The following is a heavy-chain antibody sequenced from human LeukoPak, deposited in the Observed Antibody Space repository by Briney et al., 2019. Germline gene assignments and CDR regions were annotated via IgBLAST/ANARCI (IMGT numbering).Heavy chain of an antibody. J-gene: IGHJ4*02. CDR1: GGSISSSSYY. CDR2: IYYSGST. Sequence: SETLSLTCTVSGGSISSSSYYWGWIRQPPGKGLEWIGSIYYSGSTCYNPSLKSRVTISVDTSKNQFSLKLSSVTAADTAVYYCARRRLRWLQFEIYFDYWGQGTLVTVSS. CDR3: ARRRLRWLQFEIYFDY. D-gene: IGHD5-24*01. V-gene: IGHV4-39*01.